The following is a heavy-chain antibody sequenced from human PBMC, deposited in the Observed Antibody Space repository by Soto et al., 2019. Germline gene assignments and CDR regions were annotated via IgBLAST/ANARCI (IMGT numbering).Heavy chain of an antibody. D-gene: IGHD6-13*01. CDR2: IYHSGST. CDR3: ARAAAAGTTLDY. Sequence: SETLCLTCAVSGCSTSSSNWWSWVRQPPGKGLEWIGEIYHSGSTNYNPSLKSRVTISVDKSKNQFSLKLSSVTAADTAVYYCARAAAAGTTLDYWGQGTLVTVS. CDR1: GCSTSSSNW. J-gene: IGHJ4*02. V-gene: IGHV4-4*02.